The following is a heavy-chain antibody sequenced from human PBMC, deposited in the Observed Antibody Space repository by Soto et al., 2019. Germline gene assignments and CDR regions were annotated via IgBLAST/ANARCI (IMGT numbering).Heavy chain of an antibody. J-gene: IGHJ4*02. CDR1: GYTFTSYD. Sequence: ASVKVSCKASGYTFTSYDINWVRQATGQGLEWMGWMNPNSGNTGYPQKFQGRVTITRDTSTSTVYMELSSLRSEDTAVYYCARGLIYDSSGYYFDYWGQGTLVTVSS. D-gene: IGHD3-22*01. CDR2: MNPNSGNT. V-gene: IGHV1-8*01. CDR3: ARGLIYDSSGYYFDY.